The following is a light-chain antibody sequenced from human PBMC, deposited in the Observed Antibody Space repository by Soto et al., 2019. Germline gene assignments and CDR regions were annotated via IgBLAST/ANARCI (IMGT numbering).Light chain of an antibody. CDR2: KVS. CDR3: MQGTHWPHT. J-gene: IGKJ3*01. CDR1: QSLVYSDGNSY. Sequence: DVVMTQSPLSLPVTLGQPASISCRSSQSLVYSDGNSYLSWFQQRPGQSPRRLIYKVSKRDSGVPDRFSGSGSGTEFTLKISRVEAEDVGLYYCMQGTHWPHTFGPGTKVDIK. V-gene: IGKV2-30*01.